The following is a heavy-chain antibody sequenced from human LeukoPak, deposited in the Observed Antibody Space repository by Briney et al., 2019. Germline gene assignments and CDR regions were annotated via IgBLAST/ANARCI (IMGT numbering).Heavy chain of an antibody. J-gene: IGHJ4*02. D-gene: IGHD3-22*01. CDR3: AKNPAYYYDSSGYFYFDY. V-gene: IGHV3-23*01. CDR2: ISGTGGGT. Sequence: GGSLRLSCAASGFTFTSYAMSWVRRAPGKGLEWVSAISGTGGGTYYADSVKGRFAISRDDSKNTLYLQMNSLRAEDTAVYYCAKNPAYYYDSSGYFYFDYWGLGTLVTVSS. CDR1: GFTFTSYA.